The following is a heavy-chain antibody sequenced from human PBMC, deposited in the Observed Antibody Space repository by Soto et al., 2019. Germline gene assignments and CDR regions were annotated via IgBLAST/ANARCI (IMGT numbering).Heavy chain of an antibody. CDR3: ARVPDR. J-gene: IGHJ5*02. CDR2: IYHSGST. CDR1: GVSISSGGYS. D-gene: IGHD2-2*01. V-gene: IGHV4-30-2*01. Sequence: SETLSLTCAVSGVSISSGGYSWSWIRQPPGKGLEWIGYIYHSGSTFYNPSLKSRVTISVDRSKNQFSLKLSSVTAADTAVYYCARVPDRWGQGTLVTVSS.